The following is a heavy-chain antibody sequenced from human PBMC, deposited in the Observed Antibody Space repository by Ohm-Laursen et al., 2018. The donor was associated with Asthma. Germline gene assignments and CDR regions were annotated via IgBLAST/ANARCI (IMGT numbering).Heavy chain of an antibody. Sequence: SLRLSCAAAGFTFRSYGMYWVRQAPGKGLEWVAAISYDGSLKFYGDSVKGRFTISRDNSKNTLYLQMNSLRAEDTAVYYCARVLDYGDLPYDYWGQGTLVTVSS. J-gene: IGHJ4*02. CDR3: ARVLDYGDLPYDY. V-gene: IGHV3-30*03. CDR2: ISYDGSLK. CDR1: GFTFRSYG. D-gene: IGHD4-17*01.